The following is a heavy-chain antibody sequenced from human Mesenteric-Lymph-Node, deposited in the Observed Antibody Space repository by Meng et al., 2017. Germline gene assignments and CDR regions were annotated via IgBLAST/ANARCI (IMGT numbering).Heavy chain of an antibody. V-gene: IGHV4-59*11. CDR3: ASIGNFGLWFDP. CDR2: IFYSGST. J-gene: IGHJ5*02. CDR1: GGSISSHY. D-gene: IGHD3-10*01. Sequence: SETLSLTCTVSGGSISSHYWSWIRQPPGKGLESFGYIFYSGSTNYNPSLKSRVPTSIGTSKNQFSLKLSSVTAADTAVYYCASIGNFGLWFDPWGQGTLVTVSS.